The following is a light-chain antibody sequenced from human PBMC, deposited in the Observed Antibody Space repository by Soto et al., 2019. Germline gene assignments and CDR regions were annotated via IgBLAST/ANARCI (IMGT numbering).Light chain of an antibody. CDR1: QTVSSRY. Sequence: EIVLTQSPGPLSLSPGERATLSCRASQTVSSRYLAWYQHKPGQAPRLLMYGASNRATGIPDRFSGSGSGTDFTLTISRLEPEDFAVYFCQQYGRSPPFTFGQGTKVEIK. CDR3: QQYGRSPPFT. J-gene: IGKJ2*01. CDR2: GAS. V-gene: IGKV3-20*01.